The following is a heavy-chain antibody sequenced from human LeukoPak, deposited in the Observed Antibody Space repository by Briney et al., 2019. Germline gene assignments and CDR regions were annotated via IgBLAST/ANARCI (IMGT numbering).Heavy chain of an antibody. CDR3: AKAGAVAGFDY. V-gene: IGHV3-30*18. CDR2: ISYDGSNK. Sequence: GRSLRLSCAAYGFTFSSYGMHWVRQAPGKGLEWVAVISYDGSNKYYADSVKGRFTISRDNSKNTLYLQMNSLRAEDTAVYYCAKAGAVAGFDYWGQGTLVTVSS. J-gene: IGHJ4*02. D-gene: IGHD6-19*01. CDR1: GFTFSSYG.